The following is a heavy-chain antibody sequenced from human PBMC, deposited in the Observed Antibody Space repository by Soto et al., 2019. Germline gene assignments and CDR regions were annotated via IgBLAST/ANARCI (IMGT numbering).Heavy chain of an antibody. CDR3: AREQRSIVSPWFDP. J-gene: IGHJ5*02. CDR2: IYYSGST. D-gene: IGHD2-15*01. V-gene: IGHV4-61*01. Sequence: QVQLQESGPGLVKPSETLSLTCTVSGGSVNSGSYYWSWIRQPPGKGLEWIGNIYYSGSTIYNPSLKSRVTISVDTSKSQFSLELTSVTAADTAVYYCAREQRSIVSPWFDPWGQGTLVTVSS. CDR1: GGSVNSGSYY.